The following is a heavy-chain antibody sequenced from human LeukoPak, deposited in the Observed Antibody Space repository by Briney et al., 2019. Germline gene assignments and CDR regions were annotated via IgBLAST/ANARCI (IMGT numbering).Heavy chain of an antibody. V-gene: IGHV5-51*01. CDR1: GFNFNNYW. D-gene: IGHD5-12*01. J-gene: IGHJ4*02. CDR2: IYPGDSDT. Sequence: GESLKISCEASGFNFNNYWVGWVRQMPGKGMEWMGIIYPGDSDTRYSPSFQGQVTTSADKSINTAYLQWSSLKASDTAMYYCARRLEGLATFGYWGQGTLVTVSS. CDR3: ARRLEGLATFGY.